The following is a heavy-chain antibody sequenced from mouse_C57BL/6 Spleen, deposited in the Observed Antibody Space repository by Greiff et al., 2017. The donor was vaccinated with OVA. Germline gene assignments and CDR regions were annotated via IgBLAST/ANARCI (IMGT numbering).Heavy chain of an antibody. CDR3: ARGNYYGSSYGYFDV. J-gene: IGHJ1*03. Sequence: EVNVVESGGGLVKPGGSLKLSCAASGFTFSDYGMHWVRQAPEKGLEWVAYISSGSSTIYYADTVKGRFTISRDNAKNTLFLQMTSLRSEDTAMYYCARGNYYGSSYGYFDVWGTGTTVTVSS. D-gene: IGHD1-1*01. V-gene: IGHV5-17*01. CDR2: ISSGSSTI. CDR1: GFTFSDYG.